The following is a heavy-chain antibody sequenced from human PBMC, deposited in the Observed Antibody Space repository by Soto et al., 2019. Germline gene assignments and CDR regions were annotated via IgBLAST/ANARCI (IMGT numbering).Heavy chain of an antibody. CDR1: GYTFTGYY. CDR3: ALEVGYCTNGVCRNWFDP. CDR2: INPNSGGT. V-gene: IGHV1-2*04. J-gene: IGHJ5*02. Sequence: ASVKVSCKASGYTFTGYYMHWVRQAPGQGLEWMGWINPNSGGTNYAQKFQGWVTMTRDTSISTAYMELSRLRSDDTAVYYCALEVGYCTNGVCRNWFDPWGQGTLVTVSS. D-gene: IGHD2-8*01.